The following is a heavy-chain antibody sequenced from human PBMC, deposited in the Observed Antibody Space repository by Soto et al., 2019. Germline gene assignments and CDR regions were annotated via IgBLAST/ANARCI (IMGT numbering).Heavy chain of an antibody. Sequence: SCKACGGTLRSYAICWVRQDTGQGLEWMGGIIPIFGTANYAQKFQGRVTITADESTSTAYMELSSLRSEDTAVYYCARDLLAARPALYYYYGMDVWGQGTTVTLSS. CDR1: GGTLRSYA. D-gene: IGHD6-6*01. J-gene: IGHJ6*02. CDR3: ARDLLAARPALYYYYGMDV. CDR2: IIPIFGTA. V-gene: IGHV1-69*01.